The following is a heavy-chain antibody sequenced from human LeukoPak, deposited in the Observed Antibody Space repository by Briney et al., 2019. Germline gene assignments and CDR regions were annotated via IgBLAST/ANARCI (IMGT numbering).Heavy chain of an antibody. J-gene: IGHJ4*02. CDR1: GFTFSTYL. CDR2: IKQDGSEK. Sequence: GGSLRLSCAASGFTFSTYLMSWVRQAPGKGLEWVANIKQDGSEKYYIDSVKGRFTIYRDNVKNSLYLQMNSLRAEDTAMYYCARDSAGNDYWGQGTLVTVSS. D-gene: IGHD6-13*01. CDR3: ARDSAGNDY. V-gene: IGHV3-7*01.